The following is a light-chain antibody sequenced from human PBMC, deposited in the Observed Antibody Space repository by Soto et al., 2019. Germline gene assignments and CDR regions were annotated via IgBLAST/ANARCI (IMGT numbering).Light chain of an antibody. J-gene: IGKJ2*02. V-gene: IGKV4-1*01. Sequence: DIVMTQSPDSLAVSLGERATINCKSSQSVLYSSNNKNYLTWYHQKPGQPPKLLVYWASTRESGVPDRFSGSGSGTDFTLTISSLQAEDVAVYYCQQCYTTPWTFGQGTKLEIK. CDR3: QQCYTTPWT. CDR1: QSVLYSSNNKNY. CDR2: WAS.